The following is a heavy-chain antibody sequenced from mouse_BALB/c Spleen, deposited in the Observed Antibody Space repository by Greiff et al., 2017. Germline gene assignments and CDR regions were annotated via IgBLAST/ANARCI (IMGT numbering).Heavy chain of an antibody. CDR3: ARAIPHYYAMDY. D-gene: IGHD5-1-1*01. CDR1: GYAFSSSW. Sequence: QVQLQQSGPELVKPGASVKISCKASGYAFSSSWMNWVKQRPGQGLEWIGRIYPGDGDTNYNGKFKGKATLTADKSSSTAYMQLSSLTSVDSAVYFCARAIPHYYAMDYWGQGTSVTVSS. V-gene: IGHV1-82*01. J-gene: IGHJ4*01. CDR2: IYPGDGDT.